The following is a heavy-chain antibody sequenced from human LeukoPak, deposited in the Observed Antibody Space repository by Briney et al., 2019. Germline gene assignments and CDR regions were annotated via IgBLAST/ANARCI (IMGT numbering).Heavy chain of an antibody. CDR2: ISGSGGNT. V-gene: IGHV3-23*01. D-gene: IGHD1-1*01. J-gene: IGHJ4*02. Sequence: GGSLRLSCVGSGFTFTNHLSWVRQAPGKGLEWVAAISGSGGNTYYGDSVRGRFTISRDNSKNTLYLQMNSLRAEDTAVYYCATTKPARRYFDYWGQGTLVTVSS. CDR3: ATTKPARRYFDY. CDR1: GFTFTNH.